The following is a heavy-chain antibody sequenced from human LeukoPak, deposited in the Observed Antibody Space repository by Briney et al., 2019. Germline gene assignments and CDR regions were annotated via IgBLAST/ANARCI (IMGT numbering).Heavy chain of an antibody. J-gene: IGHJ4*02. Sequence: ETLSLTCTVSGGSISSSSYYWGWIRQPPGKGLEWIGSIYYSGSTYYNPSLKSRVTISVDTSKNQFSLKLSSVTAADTAVYYCARHARDSNSGTGPSLVFAWRSYYFDYWGQGTLVTVSS. CDR1: GGSISSSSYY. D-gene: IGHD6-6*01. CDR2: IYYSGST. CDR3: ARHARDSNSGTGPSLVFAWRSYYFDY. V-gene: IGHV4-39*01.